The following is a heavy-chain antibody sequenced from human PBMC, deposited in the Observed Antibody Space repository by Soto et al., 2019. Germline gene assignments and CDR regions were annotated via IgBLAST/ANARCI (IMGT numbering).Heavy chain of an antibody. D-gene: IGHD6-13*01. CDR1: GGTFSSYA. CDR3: AREGGYSSSWASFDY. CDR2: IIPIFGTA. Sequence: QVQLVRSGAEVKKPGSSVKVSCKASGGTFSSYAISWVRQAPGQGLEWMGGIIPIFGTANYAQKLQGRVTLTADESTSTAYMELSSLRSEYTAVYYCAREGGYSSSWASFDYWGQGTLVTVAS. J-gene: IGHJ4*02. V-gene: IGHV1-69*01.